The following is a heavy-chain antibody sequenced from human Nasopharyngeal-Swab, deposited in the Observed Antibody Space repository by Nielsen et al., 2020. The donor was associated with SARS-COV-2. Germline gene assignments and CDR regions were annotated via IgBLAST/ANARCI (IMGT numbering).Heavy chain of an antibody. J-gene: IGHJ6*02. CDR3: ARDGTRYNWNDYYYYGMDV. D-gene: IGHD1-1*01. V-gene: IGHV1-2*06. CDR2: INPNSGGT. Sequence: ASVKVSYKASGYTFTGYYMHWVRQAPGQGLEWMGRINPNSGGTNYAQKFQGRVTMTRDTSISTAYMELSRLRSDDTAVYYCARDGTRYNWNDYYYYGMDVWGQGTTVTVSS. CDR1: GYTFTGYY.